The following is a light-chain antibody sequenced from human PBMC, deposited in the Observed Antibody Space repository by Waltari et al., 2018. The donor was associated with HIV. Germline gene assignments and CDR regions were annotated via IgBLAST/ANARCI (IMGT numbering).Light chain of an antibody. Sequence: QSVLTQPPSVSAAPGLKVTIPCSGSNSNIDNNRLSWYQHFPGAAPKLLIYENYKRPSGVPDRFSVSKSGASATLAITGLQTGDEADYYCGTWDSRLNAYVFGPGTKVTVL. J-gene: IGLJ1*01. CDR1: NSNIDNNR. CDR3: GTWDSRLNAYV. CDR2: ENY. V-gene: IGLV1-51*02.